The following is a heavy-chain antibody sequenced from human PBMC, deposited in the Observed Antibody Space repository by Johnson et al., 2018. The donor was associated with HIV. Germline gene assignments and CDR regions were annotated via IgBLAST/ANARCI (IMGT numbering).Heavy chain of an antibody. J-gene: IGHJ3*02. V-gene: IGHV3-33*01. Sequence: QVQLVESGGGVVQPGRSVRLSCAASGFIFSSYGMHWVRQAPGKGLAWVAVIWSDGSNKYYADSVKGRFTISRDNSKNTLFLQMNSLRADDTAMYYCATSTASDALDIWSQGTMVTVSS. CDR3: ATSTASDALDI. CDR1: GFIFSSYG. CDR2: IWSDGSNK. D-gene: IGHD1-1*01.